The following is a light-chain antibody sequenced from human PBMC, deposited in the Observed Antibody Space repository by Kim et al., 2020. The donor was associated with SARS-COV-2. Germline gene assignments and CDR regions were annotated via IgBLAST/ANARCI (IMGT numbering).Light chain of an antibody. CDR2: GAS. CDR3: QKYNSAPLT. CDR1: QDIHHY. V-gene: IGKV1-27*01. J-gene: IGKJ4*01. Sequence: SASGGDRLPLPCRASQDIHHYLAWYQQKPEGVPQLLIYGASTLQSGAPSRFNGSGSGTEFTLTINSLQTEDVATYYCQKYNSAPLTFGGGTKLEI.